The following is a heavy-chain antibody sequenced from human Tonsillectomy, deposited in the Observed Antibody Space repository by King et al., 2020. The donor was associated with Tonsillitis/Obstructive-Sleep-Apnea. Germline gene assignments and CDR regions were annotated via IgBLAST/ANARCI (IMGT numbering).Heavy chain of an antibody. Sequence: QLQKSGPGLVKPSETLSLTCTVSGGSISSYYWSWIRQPPGKGLEWIGYIYYSGSTNYNPSLKSRVTISVDTSKNQFSLKLSSVTAADTAVYYCARGWYSSSSTFDYWGQGTLVTVSS. J-gene: IGHJ4*02. CDR3: ARGWYSSSSTFDY. V-gene: IGHV4-59*01. CDR1: GGSISSYY. D-gene: IGHD6-6*01. CDR2: IYYSGST.